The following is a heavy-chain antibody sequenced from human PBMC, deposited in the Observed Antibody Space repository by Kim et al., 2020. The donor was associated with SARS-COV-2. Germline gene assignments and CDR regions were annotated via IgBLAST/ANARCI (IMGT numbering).Heavy chain of an antibody. Sequence: ASVKVSCKASGYTFTGYYMHWVRQAPGQGLEWMGRINPNSGGTNYAQKFQGRVTMTRDTSISTAYMELSRLRSDDTAVYYCARDSCSGCSCYSWWFDPWGQGSLGTVSS. D-gene: IGHD2-15*01. J-gene: IGHJ5*02. CDR3: ARDSCSGCSCYSWWFDP. CDR1: GYTFTGYY. V-gene: IGHV1-2*06. CDR2: INPNSGGT.